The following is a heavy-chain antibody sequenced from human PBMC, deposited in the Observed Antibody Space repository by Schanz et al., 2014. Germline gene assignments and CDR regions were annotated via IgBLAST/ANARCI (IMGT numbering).Heavy chain of an antibody. V-gene: IGHV3-30*02. CDR3: AKSGDAYLLDY. D-gene: IGHD7-27*01. Sequence: QVQLVESGGGVVQPGGSLRLSCAASGFMFSSYGMHWVRQAPGKGLEWVAFIRYDGSNKYYADSVKGRFTISRDNSKNTVYLQMNSLRGEDTAVYYCAKSGDAYLLDYWGQGTLVTVSS. CDR1: GFMFSSYG. CDR2: IRYDGSNK. J-gene: IGHJ4*02.